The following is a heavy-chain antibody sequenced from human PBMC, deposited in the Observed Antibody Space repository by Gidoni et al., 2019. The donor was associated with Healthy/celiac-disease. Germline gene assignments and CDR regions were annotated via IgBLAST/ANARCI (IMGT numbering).Heavy chain of an antibody. D-gene: IGHD5-12*01. CDR3: ARAPSGYELQDWYFDL. CDR1: GFTFSDYY. CDR2: ISSSGSTI. Sequence: QVQLVESGGGLVKPGGYLRLSCAASGFTFSDYYMSWIRQAPGNGLAWVSYISSSGSTIYYADSVKGRFTISRDNAKNSLYLQMNSLRAEDTAVYYCARAPSGYELQDWYFDLWGRGTLVTVSS. V-gene: IGHV3-11*01. J-gene: IGHJ2*01.